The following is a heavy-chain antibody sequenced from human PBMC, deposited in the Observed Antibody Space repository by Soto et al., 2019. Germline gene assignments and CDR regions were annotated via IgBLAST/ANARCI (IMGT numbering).Heavy chain of an antibody. Sequence: QVHLVQSGAEVKKPGASVKVSCKASGYDFTAYAMHWVRQAPGQSLEWMGWLNSGNGNTKYSEKVQGRVTITSDTSATTASMELSGLRSEDTAVYYCATYRGYGDPNDYWGQGTLVTVSS. D-gene: IGHD5-12*01. CDR2: LNSGNGNT. CDR1: GYDFTAYA. J-gene: IGHJ4*02. CDR3: ATYRGYGDPNDY. V-gene: IGHV1-3*04.